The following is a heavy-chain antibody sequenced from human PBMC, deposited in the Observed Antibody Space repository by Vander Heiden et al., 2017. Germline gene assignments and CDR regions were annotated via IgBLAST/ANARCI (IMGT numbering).Heavy chain of an antibody. CDR2: INHSGST. Sequence: LTCAVYGGSFSGYYWSWIRQPPGKGLEWIGEINHSGSTNYNPSLKSRVTISVDTSKNQFSLKLSSVTAADTAVYYCARPRYCSSTSCYGGLFDYWGQGTLVTVSS. CDR3: ARPRYCSSTSCYGGLFDY. V-gene: IGHV4-34*01. CDR1: GGSFSGYY. D-gene: IGHD2-2*01. J-gene: IGHJ4*02.